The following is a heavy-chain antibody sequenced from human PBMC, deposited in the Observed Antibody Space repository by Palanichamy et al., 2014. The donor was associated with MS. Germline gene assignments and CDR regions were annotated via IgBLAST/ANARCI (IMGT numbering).Heavy chain of an antibody. Sequence: QVQLQESGPGLVKPSQTLSLTCTVSGDSFSSGSYYWSWIRQPAGKGLEWIGRIYTSGSTNYNPSLRSRVTISVDTSKNQFSLKLNSVTAADTVVYYCARASIVGATSYYFDYWGQGTLVTVSS. CDR1: GDSFSSGSYY. D-gene: IGHD1-26*01. J-gene: IGHJ4*02. CDR3: ARASIVGATSYYFDY. CDR2: IYTSGST. V-gene: IGHV4-61*02.